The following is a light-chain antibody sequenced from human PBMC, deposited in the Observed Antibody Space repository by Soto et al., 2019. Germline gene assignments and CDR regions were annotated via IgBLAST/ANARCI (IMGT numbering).Light chain of an antibody. Sequence: EIVLTQSPGTLSLSPGERATLSCRASQSVISNYLAWYQQKPGLALRLLIYGVSIRATGIPDRFSGSGSGTDFTLTISRLEPEDFAVYYCLQYGRSPKTFGQGTKVDIK. CDR1: QSVISNY. V-gene: IGKV3-20*01. J-gene: IGKJ1*01. CDR2: GVS. CDR3: LQYGRSPKT.